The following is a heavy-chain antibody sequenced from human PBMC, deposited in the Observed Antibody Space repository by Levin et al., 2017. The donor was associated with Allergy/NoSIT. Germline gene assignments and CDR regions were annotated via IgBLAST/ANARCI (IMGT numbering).Heavy chain of an antibody. Sequence: GESLKISCAASGFTVSSNYMSWVRQAPGKGLEWVSVIYSGGSTYYADSVKGRFTISRDNSKNTLYLQMNSLRAEDTAVYYCARAPGDYYDSSGYVYWYFDLWGRGTLVTVSS. CDR2: IYSGGST. CDR1: GFTVSSNY. CDR3: ARAPGDYYDSSGYVYWYFDL. J-gene: IGHJ2*01. V-gene: IGHV3-53*01. D-gene: IGHD3-22*01.